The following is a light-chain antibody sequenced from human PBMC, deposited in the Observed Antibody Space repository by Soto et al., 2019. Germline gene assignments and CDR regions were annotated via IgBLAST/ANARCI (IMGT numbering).Light chain of an antibody. CDR1: SNDVGGHDY. Sequence: QSALTQPASVSGSPGQSIIISCTGTSNDVGGHDYVSWYQQHLGKAPKLLIYDVRSRASGVSDRFSGSKSGHTASLTISGSRPEDEADYYCASYTSSSTLVFGTGTKLTVL. CDR3: ASYTSSSTLV. CDR2: DVR. J-gene: IGLJ1*01. V-gene: IGLV2-14*03.